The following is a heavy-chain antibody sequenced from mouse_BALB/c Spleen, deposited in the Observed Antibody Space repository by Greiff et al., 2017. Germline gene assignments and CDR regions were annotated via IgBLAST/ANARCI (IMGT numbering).Heavy chain of an antibody. CDR1: GYTFTSYV. D-gene: IGHD6-2*01. CDR3: ARGGVSYAMDY. J-gene: IGHJ2*01. V-gene: IGHV1-14*01. CDR2: INPYNDGT. Sequence: VQLKQSGPELVKPGASVKMSCKASGYTFTSYVMHWVKQKPGQGLEWIGYINPYNDGTKYNEKFKGKATLTSDKSSSTAYMELSSLTSEDSAVYYCARGGVSYAMDYWGQGTTLTVSS.